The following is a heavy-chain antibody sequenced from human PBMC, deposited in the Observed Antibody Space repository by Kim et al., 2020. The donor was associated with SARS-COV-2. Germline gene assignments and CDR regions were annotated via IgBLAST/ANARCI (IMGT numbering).Heavy chain of an antibody. CDR1: GGSFSGYY. D-gene: IGHD2-2*01. CDR2: INHSGST. V-gene: IGHV4-34*01. CDR3: ARESDCSSTSCYADYGMDV. J-gene: IGHJ6*02. Sequence: SETLSLTCAVYGGSFSGYYWSWIRQPPGKGLEWIGEINHSGSTNYNPSLKSRVTISVDTSKNQFSLKLSSVTAADTAVYYCARESDCSSTSCYADYGMDVWGQGTTVTVSS.